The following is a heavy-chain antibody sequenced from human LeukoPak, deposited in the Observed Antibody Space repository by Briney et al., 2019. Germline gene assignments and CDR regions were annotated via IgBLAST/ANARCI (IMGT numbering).Heavy chain of an antibody. V-gene: IGHV3-23*01. CDR3: ATLYETHSDY. D-gene: IGHD2/OR15-2a*01. CDR1: GITLSQYT. CDR2: ITGSAT. Sequence: GGSLRLSCSASGITLSQYTLSWVRLAPGKGLEWVSCITGSATHYADFVKGRFTISRDNSRNTAYLQLNSLSVADTAIYYCATLYETHSDYWGQGTLVTVSS. J-gene: IGHJ4*02.